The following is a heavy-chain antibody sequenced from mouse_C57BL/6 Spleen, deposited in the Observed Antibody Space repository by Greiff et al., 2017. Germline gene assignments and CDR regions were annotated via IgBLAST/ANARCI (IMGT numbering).Heavy chain of an antibody. CDR2: IYPSDSET. CDR3: AREVYSNYCDY. Sequence: QVQLKQPGAELVRPGSSVKLSCKASGYTFTSYWLDWVKQRPGQGLEWIGNIYPSDSETHYNQKFKDKATLTVDKSSSTAYMQLSSLTSEDAAVYYCAREVYSNYCDYWGQGTTLTVSS. J-gene: IGHJ2*01. D-gene: IGHD2-5*01. V-gene: IGHV1-61*01. CDR1: GYTFTSYW.